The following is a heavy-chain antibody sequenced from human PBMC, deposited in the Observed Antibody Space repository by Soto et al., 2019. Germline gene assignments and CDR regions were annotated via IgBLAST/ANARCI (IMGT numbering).Heavy chain of an antibody. CDR3: ARGGGVGVAGSAAFDM. CDR1: GYPVTAYY. CDR2: INPATGAA. J-gene: IGHJ3*02. D-gene: IGHD3-3*01. Sequence: QLHLVQSGAVVKKPGASVTVSCSASGYPVTAYYMHWVRQAPGRGLEWMGGINPATGAAKYTQPFQGRVARTRDTSTSSFFMELSGLTSEVTAVFYCARGGGVGVAGSAAFDMWGQGTLVTVSS. V-gene: IGHV1-2*02.